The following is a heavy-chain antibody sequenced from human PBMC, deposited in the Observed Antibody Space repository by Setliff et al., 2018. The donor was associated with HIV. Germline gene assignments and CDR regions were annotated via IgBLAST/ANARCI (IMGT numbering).Heavy chain of an antibody. V-gene: IGHV1-18*01. D-gene: IGHD3-10*01. CDR1: GGTFRKYA. CDR2: ISVYNGNT. J-gene: IGHJ6*03. Sequence: ASVKVSCKASGGTFRKYAISWVRQAPGQGLEWMGWISVYNGNTNYAQKFQGRLSMSTASSTSTANMFLRSLRYDDTAVYYCAKGSSIFGYYGYYYYYMDVWGKGTTVTVSS. CDR3: AKGSSIFGYYGYYYYYMDV.